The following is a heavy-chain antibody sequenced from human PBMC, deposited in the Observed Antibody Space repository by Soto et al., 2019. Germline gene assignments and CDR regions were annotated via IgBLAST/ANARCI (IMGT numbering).Heavy chain of an antibody. V-gene: IGHV1-18*01. CDR1: GYTFTHYG. CDR2: VSAYNGKP. CDR3: ARVDLHWESSGYTQKWFDP. D-gene: IGHD3-22*01. J-gene: IGHJ5*02. Sequence: QVQVVQSGVEVKQPGASVKVSCKASGYTFTHYGISWVRQAPGQGLEWMGWVSAYNGKPQYAQKFQGRVTMTTETSTTTAYMEMRSLRSDDTAVYYCARVDLHWESSGYTQKWFDPWGQGTLVTVSA.